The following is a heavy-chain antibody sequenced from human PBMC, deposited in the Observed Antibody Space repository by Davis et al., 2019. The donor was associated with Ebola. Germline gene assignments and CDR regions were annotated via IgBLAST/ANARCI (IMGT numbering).Heavy chain of an antibody. Sequence: GESLKISCQGSGYRFTKCWIGWVRQMPGKGLEWMGIIYPGDSDTRYSPSFQGQVTISADKSISTAYLQWSSLKASDTAMYYCARGTSLARNFDYWGQGTLVSVSS. CDR3: ARGTSLARNFDY. J-gene: IGHJ4*02. CDR2: IYPGDSDT. V-gene: IGHV5-51*01. CDR1: GYRFTKCW. D-gene: IGHD3-3*02.